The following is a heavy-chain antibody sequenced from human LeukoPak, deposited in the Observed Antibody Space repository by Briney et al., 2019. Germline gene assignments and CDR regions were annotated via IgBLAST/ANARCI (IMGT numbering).Heavy chain of an antibody. CDR2: ISAYNGNT. J-gene: IGHJ4*02. CDR1: GYTFTSYG. CDR3: ARLRDYVWGSYRPNYYFDY. V-gene: IGHV1-18*01. D-gene: IGHD3-16*02. Sequence: ASVKVSCKASGYTFTSYGISWVRQAPGQGLEWMGWISAYNGNTNYAQKLQGRVTMTTDTSTSTAYMELRSLRSDATAVYYCARLRDYVWGSYRPNYYFDYWGQGTLVTVSS.